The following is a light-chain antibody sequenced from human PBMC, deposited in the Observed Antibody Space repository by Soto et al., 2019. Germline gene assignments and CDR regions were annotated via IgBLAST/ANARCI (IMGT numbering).Light chain of an antibody. J-gene: IGKJ5*01. CDR2: DAS. V-gene: IGKV3-11*01. CDR3: QQRSNWPPIT. CDR1: QSVSSY. Sequence: EIVLTHSPATLSFSPGERATLSFMASQSVSSYLAWYQQKPGQAPRLLIYDASNRATGIPARFSGSGSGTDFTLTISSLEPEDFAVYYCQQRSNWPPITFGQGTRLEI.